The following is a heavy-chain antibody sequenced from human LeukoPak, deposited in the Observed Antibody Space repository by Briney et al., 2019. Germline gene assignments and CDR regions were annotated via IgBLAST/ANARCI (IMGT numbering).Heavy chain of an antibody. J-gene: IGHJ4*02. D-gene: IGHD4-17*01. Sequence: PGGSLRLSCAASGFTFSSYAMSWVRQAPGKGLEWVSAISGSGGSTYYADSVKGRFTISRDNSKNTLYLQMNSLRAEDTAVYYCAKGVKRDDYGDPFDYWGQGTLVTVSS. CDR1: GFTFSSYA. V-gene: IGHV3-23*01. CDR3: AKGVKRDDYGDPFDY. CDR2: ISGSGGST.